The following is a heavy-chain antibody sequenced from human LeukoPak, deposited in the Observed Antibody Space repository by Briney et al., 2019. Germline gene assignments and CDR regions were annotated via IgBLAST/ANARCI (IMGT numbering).Heavy chain of an antibody. V-gene: IGHV1-69*06. Sequence: SVKVSCKASGGTFSSYAISGVRQAPGQGREWMGGIIPIFGTANYAQKFQGRVTITAAKSTSTAYMELSSLRSEDTAVYYCARVPGTTDILTGYYGWGQGTLVTVSS. J-gene: IGHJ4*02. CDR3: ARVPGTTDILTGYYG. CDR1: GGTFSSYA. D-gene: IGHD3-9*01. CDR2: IIPIFGTA.